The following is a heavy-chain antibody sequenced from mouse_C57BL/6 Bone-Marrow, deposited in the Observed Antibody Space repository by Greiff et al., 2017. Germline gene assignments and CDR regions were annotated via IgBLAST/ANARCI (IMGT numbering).Heavy chain of an antibody. D-gene: IGHD2-3*01. CDR1: GFTFSNYW. CDR3: TDDGYYTGDFDV. J-gene: IGHJ1*03. V-gene: IGHV6-3*01. Sequence: EVKVEESGGGLVQPGGSMKLSCVASGFTFSNYWMNWVRQSPEKGLEWVAQIRLKSDNYATHYAASVKWRFTISRDDSKSSVYLQMNNLRAEDTGIYYCTDDGYYTGDFDVWGTGTTVTVSS. CDR2: IRLKSDNYAT.